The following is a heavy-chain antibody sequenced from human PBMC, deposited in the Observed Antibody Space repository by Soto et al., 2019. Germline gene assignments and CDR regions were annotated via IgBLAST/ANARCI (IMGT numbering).Heavy chain of an antibody. CDR1: GFTFSSYE. CDR2: ISSSGSTI. D-gene: IGHD1-1*01. Sequence: GGSLRLSCAASGFTFSSYEMNWVRQAPGEGLEWVSYISSSGSTIYYADSVKGRFTISRDNAKNSLYLQMNSLRAEDTAVYYCARSGDNYNRLDYWGQGTPVTVSS. CDR3: ARSGDNYNRLDY. J-gene: IGHJ4*02. V-gene: IGHV3-48*03.